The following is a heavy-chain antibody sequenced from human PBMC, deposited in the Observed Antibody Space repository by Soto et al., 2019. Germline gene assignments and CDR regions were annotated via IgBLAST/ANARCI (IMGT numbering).Heavy chain of an antibody. CDR2: IKSKSDGGTT. J-gene: IGHJ5*02. CDR3: TTDLWRIAVVVGSTGYFNT. CDR1: GFTFSDAW. Sequence: LRLSCAASGFTFSDAWMSWVRQAPGKGLDWVGRIKSKSDGGTTEYAAPVRGRFTISRDDSKNTLYLQMNSLKTEDTAVYYCTTDLWRIAVVVGSTGYFNTWGQGTPVTVSS. V-gene: IGHV3-15*01. D-gene: IGHD2-15*01.